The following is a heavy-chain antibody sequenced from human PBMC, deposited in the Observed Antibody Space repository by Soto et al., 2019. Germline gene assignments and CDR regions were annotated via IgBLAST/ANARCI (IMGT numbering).Heavy chain of an antibody. V-gene: IGHV1-69*13. CDR2: IIPIFGTA. CDR3: ARLLYYYDSSAQPRAFDI. Sequence: SVKVSCKASGGTLSSYAISWVRQAPGQGLEWMGGIIPIFGTANYAQKFQGRVTITADESTSTACMELSSLRSEDTAVYYCARLLYYYDSSAQPRAFDIWGQGTMVTASS. D-gene: IGHD3-22*01. J-gene: IGHJ3*02. CDR1: GGTLSSYA.